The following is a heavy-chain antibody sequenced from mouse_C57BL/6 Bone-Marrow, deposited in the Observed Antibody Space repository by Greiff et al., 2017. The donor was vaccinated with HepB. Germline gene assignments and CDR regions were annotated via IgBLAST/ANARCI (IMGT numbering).Heavy chain of an antibody. J-gene: IGHJ4*01. D-gene: IGHD1-1*01. CDR2: SRNKANDYTT. Sequence: EVQLVESGGGLVQSGRSLRLSCATSGFTFSDFYMEWVRQAPGKGLEWIAASRNKANDYTTEYSASVKGRFIVSRDTSQIILYLQMNALRAEATAIYYCAREDIYYYGNSSYYYAMDYWGQGTSVTVSS. CDR3: AREDIYYYGNSSYYYAMDY. V-gene: IGHV7-1*01. CDR1: GFTFSDFY.